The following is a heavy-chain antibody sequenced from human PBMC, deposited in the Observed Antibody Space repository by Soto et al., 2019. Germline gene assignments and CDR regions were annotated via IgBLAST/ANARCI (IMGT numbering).Heavy chain of an antibody. Sequence: GGSLRLSCAASGFTFSSYWMHWVRQAPGKGLVWVSRINRDGSSTSYADSVKGRFTISRDNAKNTLYLQMNSLRAEDTAVYYCARDLITGTNWFDPWGQGTLVTVSS. CDR2: INRDGSST. J-gene: IGHJ5*02. V-gene: IGHV3-74*01. D-gene: IGHD1-20*01. CDR1: GFTFSSYW. CDR3: ARDLITGTNWFDP.